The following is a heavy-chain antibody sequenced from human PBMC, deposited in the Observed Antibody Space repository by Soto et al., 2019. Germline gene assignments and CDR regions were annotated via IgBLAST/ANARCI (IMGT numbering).Heavy chain of an antibody. CDR3: ASYGEGGLLY. CDR1: GGSISSSSYY. D-gene: IGHD4-17*01. V-gene: IGHV4-39*01. CDR2: IYYSGST. Sequence: SETLYLTCTVSGGSISSSSYYWGWIRQPPGKGLEWIGSIYYSGSTYYNPSLKSRVTISVDTSKNQFSLKLSSVTAADTAVYYCASYGEGGLLYWGQGTLVTVSS. J-gene: IGHJ4*02.